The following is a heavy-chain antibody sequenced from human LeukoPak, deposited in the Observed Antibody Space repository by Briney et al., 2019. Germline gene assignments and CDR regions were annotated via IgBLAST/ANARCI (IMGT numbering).Heavy chain of an antibody. CDR1: GYYFPSYW. D-gene: IGHD5-18*01. CDR3: ARLNSDMVSST. CDR2: IYPADSDS. J-gene: IGHJ4*02. Sequence: GESLKISCKGPGYYFPSYWIAWVRQMPGKGLEWMGIIYPADSDSRYSPSFEGQVTLSVDKSTNTAHLEWSSLKVADTGVYYCARLNSDMVSSTWGQGTPVTVSS. V-gene: IGHV5-51*01.